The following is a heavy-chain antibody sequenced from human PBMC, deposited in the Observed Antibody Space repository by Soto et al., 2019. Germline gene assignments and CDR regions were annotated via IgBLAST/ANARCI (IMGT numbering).Heavy chain of an antibody. CDR1: GGSVSSGSYY. CDR2: IYYSGST. CDR3: ARRLRFLECSPPPMGYYYYYGMDV. J-gene: IGHJ6*02. D-gene: IGHD3-3*01. V-gene: IGHV4-61*01. Sequence: PSETLSLTCTVSGGSVSSGSYYWSWIRQPPGKGLEWIGYIYYSGSTNHNPSLKSRVTISVDTSKNQFSLKLSSVTAADTAVYYCARRLRFLECSPPPMGYYYYYGMDVWGRGTTVTVSS.